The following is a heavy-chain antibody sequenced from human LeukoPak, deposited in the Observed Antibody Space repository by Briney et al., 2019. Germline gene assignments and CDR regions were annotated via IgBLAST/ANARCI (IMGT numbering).Heavy chain of an antibody. CDR3: ARGWGCSSTSCPNWFDP. Sequence: ASVKVSCKASGYTFTSYAMHWVRQAPGQRLEWMGWINAGNGNTKYSQKFQGRVTITRDTSASTAYMELSSLRSEDTAVYYCARGWGCSSTSCPNWFDPWGQGTLVTVSS. V-gene: IGHV1-3*01. D-gene: IGHD2-2*01. J-gene: IGHJ5*02. CDR2: INAGNGNT. CDR1: GYTFTSYA.